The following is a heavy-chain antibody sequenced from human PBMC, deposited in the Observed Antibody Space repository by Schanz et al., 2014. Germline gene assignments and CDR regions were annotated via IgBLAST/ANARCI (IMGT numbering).Heavy chain of an antibody. J-gene: IGHJ5*02. D-gene: IGHD3-9*01. CDR3: AKAADWPVTRFDP. CDR1: GFTFSAYA. CDR2: ISASGGTT. V-gene: IGHV3-23*01. Sequence: EVQLLESGGGLVQPGGSLRLSCAASGFTFSAYAMTWVRQIPGKGLEWVSAISASGGTTYYADSVKGRFTISRDNSKNTLYLQMNSLRVEDTAVYYCAKAADWPVTRFDPWGQGTLVTVSS.